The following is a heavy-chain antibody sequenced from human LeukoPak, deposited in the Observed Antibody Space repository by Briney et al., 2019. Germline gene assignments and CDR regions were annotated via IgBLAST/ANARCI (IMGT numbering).Heavy chain of an antibody. CDR2: IYHSGST. J-gene: IGHJ4*02. V-gene: IGHV4-4*02. D-gene: IGHD5-24*01. Sequence: SETLSLTCAVSGGSISSSNWWSWVRQPPGKGLEWIGEIYHSGSTYYNPSLKSRVTISVDTSKNQFSLKLSSVTAADTAVYYCATQKSRDGYNYYFDYWGQGTLVTVSS. CDR1: GGSISSSNW. CDR3: ATQKSRDGYNYYFDY.